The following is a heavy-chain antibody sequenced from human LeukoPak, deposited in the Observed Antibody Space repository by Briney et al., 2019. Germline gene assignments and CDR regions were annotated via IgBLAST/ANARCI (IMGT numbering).Heavy chain of an antibody. Sequence: KPSETLSLTCAVYGGSFSGYYWSWIRQPPGKGLEWIGEINHSGSTNYNPSLKSRVTISVDTSKNQFSLKLSSVTAADTAVYYCARGPAGFDYWGQGTLVTVSP. D-gene: IGHD2-2*01. CDR2: INHSGST. J-gene: IGHJ4*02. CDR3: ARGPAGFDY. CDR1: GGSFSGYY. V-gene: IGHV4-34*01.